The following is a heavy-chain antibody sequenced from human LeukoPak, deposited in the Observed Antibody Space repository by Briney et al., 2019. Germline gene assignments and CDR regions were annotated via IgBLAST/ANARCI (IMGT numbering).Heavy chain of an antibody. CDR2: ISYDGSNK. V-gene: IGHV3-30*04. J-gene: IGHJ4*02. CDR1: GFTFSSYA. D-gene: IGHD6-19*01. CDR3: ARDYVAVAQLDY. Sequence: GGSLRLSCAASGFTFSSYAMHWVRQAPGKGLEWVAVISYDGSNKYYADSVKGRFTIPRDNSKNTLYLQMNSLRAEDTAVYYCARDYVAVAQLDYWGQGTLVTVSS.